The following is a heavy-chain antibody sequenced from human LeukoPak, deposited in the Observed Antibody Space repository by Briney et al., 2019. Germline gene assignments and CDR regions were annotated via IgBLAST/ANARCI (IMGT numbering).Heavy chain of an antibody. CDR2: INHSGSI. Sequence: SETLSLTCAVYGGSFSGYYWSWIRQPPGKGLEWIGEINHSGSINYNPSLKSRVTISVDTSKNQFSLKLSSVTAADTAVYYCARVGIAVAGNDYWGQGTLVTVSS. CDR3: ARVGIAVAGNDY. V-gene: IGHV4-34*01. J-gene: IGHJ4*02. CDR1: GGSFSGYY. D-gene: IGHD6-19*01.